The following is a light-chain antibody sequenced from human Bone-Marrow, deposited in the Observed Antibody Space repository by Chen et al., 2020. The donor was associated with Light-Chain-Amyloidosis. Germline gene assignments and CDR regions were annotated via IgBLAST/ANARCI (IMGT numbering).Light chain of an antibody. CDR2: DDS. CDR3: QVWDRSSDRPV. Sequence: SYVLTQPSSVSVAPGQTATIACGGNNIGSTSVHWYQQTPGQAPLLVVYDDSVRPSGIPERLSGSNSGNTATLTISRVEAGDEADYDCQVWDRSSDRPVFGGGTKLTVL. V-gene: IGLV3-21*02. CDR1: NIGSTS. J-gene: IGLJ3*02.